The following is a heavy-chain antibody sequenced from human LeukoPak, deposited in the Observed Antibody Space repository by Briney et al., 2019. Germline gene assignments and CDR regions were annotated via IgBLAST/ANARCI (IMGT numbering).Heavy chain of an antibody. CDR1: GYTFTSYG. J-gene: IGHJ5*02. V-gene: IGHV1-18*04. CDR2: ISAYNGNT. D-gene: IGHD5-12*01. Sequence: ASVKVSCKASGYTFTSYGISWVRQAPGQGLEWMGWISAYNGNTNYAQKLQGRVTMTTDTSTSTAYMELRSLRSDDTAVYYCARDVLSASGLRLNWFDPWGHGTLVTVSS. CDR3: ARDVLSASGLRLNWFDP.